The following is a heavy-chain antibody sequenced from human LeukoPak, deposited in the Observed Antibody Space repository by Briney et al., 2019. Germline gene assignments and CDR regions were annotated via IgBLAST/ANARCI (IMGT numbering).Heavy chain of an antibody. V-gene: IGHV4-61*02. CDR2: IDHGGVT. CDR1: GASIDFESYY. CDR3: ARRGGYGFSYDY. J-gene: IGHJ4*02. Sequence: SETLSLTCTVSGASIDFESYYWTWVRQSAGKGLEWIGRIDHGGVTNYNPSLQSRVTISLDTSQKQFSLKLDSVTAADTAVYYCARRGGYGFSYDYWGQGILVTVSS. D-gene: IGHD5-12*01.